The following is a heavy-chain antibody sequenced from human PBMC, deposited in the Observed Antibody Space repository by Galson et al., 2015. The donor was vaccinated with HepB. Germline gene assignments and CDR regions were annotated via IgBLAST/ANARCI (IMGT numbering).Heavy chain of an antibody. Sequence: SVKVSCKVSGYTLTELSMHWVRQAPGKGLEWMGGFDPEDGETIYAQKFQGRVTMTEDTSTDTAYMELSSLRSEDTAVYYCATYYGSGRLDYFDYWGQRTLVTVSS. J-gene: IGHJ4*02. CDR2: FDPEDGET. D-gene: IGHD3-10*01. V-gene: IGHV1-24*01. CDR3: ATYYGSGRLDYFDY. CDR1: GYTLTELS.